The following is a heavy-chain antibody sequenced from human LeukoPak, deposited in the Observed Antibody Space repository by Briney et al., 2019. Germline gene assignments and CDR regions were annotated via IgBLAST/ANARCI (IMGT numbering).Heavy chain of an antibody. V-gene: IGHV1-2*02. CDR1: GYTFTGYY. CDR2: INPKSGGT. D-gene: IGHD3-9*01. J-gene: IGHJ3*02. CDR3: ARASYSDILTGSRDYAFDI. Sequence: GASVEVSCKASGYTFTGYYIHWVRQAPGQGLEWMGSINPKSGGTNSAQNFQGRVTMTRDASITTAYMELSRLTSDDTAVYYCARASYSDILTGSRDYAFDIWGQGTMVTVS.